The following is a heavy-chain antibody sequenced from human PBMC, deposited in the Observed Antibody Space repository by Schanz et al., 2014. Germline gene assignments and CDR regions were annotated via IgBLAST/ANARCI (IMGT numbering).Heavy chain of an antibody. D-gene: IGHD5-12*01. V-gene: IGHV4-61*02. J-gene: IGHJ2*01. CDR3: ARDTTWRRDL. Sequence: QVQLQESGPGLVKPSQTLSLTCTVSGGSIRSGTYYWSWIRQPAGKALEWVGRVFPNGITNYNPSLKSRVTISRATSKNHFSLTLTSRTAADTTVYYCARDTTWRRDLWGRGTRVTGSS. CDR2: VFPNGIT. CDR1: GGSIRSGTYY.